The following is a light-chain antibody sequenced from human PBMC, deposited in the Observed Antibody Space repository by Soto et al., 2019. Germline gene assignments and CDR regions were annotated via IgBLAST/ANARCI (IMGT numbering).Light chain of an antibody. V-gene: IGKV3-11*01. Sequence: EIVMTQSPATLSVSPGERATLYCRASQSVGSYLAWYQQKPGQAPRLLIYGASNRATGIPARFSGSGSGTDFTLTISSLEPEDFADYYCQQRNNWPITFGQGTRLEIK. CDR2: GAS. CDR1: QSVGSY. CDR3: QQRNNWPIT. J-gene: IGKJ5*01.